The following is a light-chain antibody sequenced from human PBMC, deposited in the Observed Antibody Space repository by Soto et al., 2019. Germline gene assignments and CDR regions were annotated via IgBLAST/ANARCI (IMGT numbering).Light chain of an antibody. V-gene: IGKV3-20*01. J-gene: IGKJ4*01. CDR1: QSVSSY. Sequence: EIVITQSPATLSVSPGERATFSCRAIQSVSSYLAWYQLKPGQAPRLLIYDASTRAVGIPDRFSGSGSGTDFTLTISRLEPEDFAVYYCQQYGSSPSLTLGGGTKVDIK. CDR3: QQYGSSPSLT. CDR2: DAS.